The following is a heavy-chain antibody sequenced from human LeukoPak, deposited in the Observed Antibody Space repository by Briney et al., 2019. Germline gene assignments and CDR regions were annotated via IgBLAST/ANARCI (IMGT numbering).Heavy chain of an antibody. D-gene: IGHD6-19*01. CDR3: ARDTGYSSGSGRFDP. J-gene: IGHJ5*02. V-gene: IGHV1-58*02. Sequence: ASVKVSCKASGFTFTGSAMQWVRQARGQRLEWIGWIVVGSGNTNYAQKFQERVTITRDMSTSTAYMELSSLRSEDTAVYYCARDTGYSSGSGRFDPWGQGTLVTVSS. CDR2: IVVGSGNT. CDR1: GFTFTGSA.